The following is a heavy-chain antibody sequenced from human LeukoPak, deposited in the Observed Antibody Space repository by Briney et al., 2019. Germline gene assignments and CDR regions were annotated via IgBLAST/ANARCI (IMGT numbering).Heavy chain of an antibody. CDR3: ATELRWKDH. J-gene: IGHJ4*02. D-gene: IGHD4-23*01. Sequence: APVKVSCKASGYTFTNYDINWVRQATGQGLEWMGYMKPNSGNTGYAQKFQGRVTMTRDTSISTAYMELSSLTSEDTAVYYCATELRWKDHWGQVTLVTVSS. CDR2: MKPNSGNT. CDR1: GYTFTNYD. V-gene: IGHV1-8*01.